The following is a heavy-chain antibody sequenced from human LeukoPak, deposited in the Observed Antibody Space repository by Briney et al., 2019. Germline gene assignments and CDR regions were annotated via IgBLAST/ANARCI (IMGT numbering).Heavy chain of an antibody. D-gene: IGHD3-22*01. CDR3: ASYSYYYDSSGYFDY. Sequence: PSETLSLTCTVSGDSISSTSHYWDWIRQPPGKGLEWIGYIYYSGSTNYNPSLKSRVTISVDTSKNQFSLKLSSVTAADTAVYYCASYSYYYDSSGYFDYWGQGTLVTVSS. CDR1: GDSISSTSHY. CDR2: IYYSGST. J-gene: IGHJ4*02. V-gene: IGHV4-61*05.